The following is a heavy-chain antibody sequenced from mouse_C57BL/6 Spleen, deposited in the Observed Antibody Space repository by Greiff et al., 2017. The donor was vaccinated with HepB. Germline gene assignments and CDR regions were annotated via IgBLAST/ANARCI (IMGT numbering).Heavy chain of an antibody. CDR3: TTKGITTVVATDWYFDV. D-gene: IGHD1-1*01. V-gene: IGHV14-1*01. J-gene: IGHJ1*03. Sequence: VQLQQSGAELVRPGASVKLSCTASGFNIKDYYMHWVKQRPEQGLEWIGRIDPEDGDTEYAPKFQGKATMTADTSSNTAYLQLSSLTSEDTAVYYCTTKGITTVVATDWYFDVWGTGTTVTVSS. CDR1: GFNIKDYY. CDR2: IDPEDGDT.